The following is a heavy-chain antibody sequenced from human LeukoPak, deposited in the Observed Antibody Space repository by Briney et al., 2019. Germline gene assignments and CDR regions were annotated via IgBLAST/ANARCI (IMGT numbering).Heavy chain of an antibody. CDR3: ARARRSGQQSYYFDY. D-gene: IGHD6-19*01. Sequence: GGSLRLSCAASGFTFRSFAMHWVRQAPGKGLEYVSALRSDGATTYYADSVKGRFIISRDNSKNTLYLQMGSLRSEDMGVYYCARARRSGQQSYYFDYWGQGTPVTVFS. J-gene: IGHJ4*02. CDR1: GFTFRSFA. CDR2: LRSDGATT. V-gene: IGHV3-64*02.